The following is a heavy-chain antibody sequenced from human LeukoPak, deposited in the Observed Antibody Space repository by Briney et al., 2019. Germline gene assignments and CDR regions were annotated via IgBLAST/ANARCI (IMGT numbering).Heavy chain of an antibody. CDR1: GFTFTHYG. Sequence: GRSLRLSCAASGFTFTHYGMHWVRQSPGKGLEWVAFISSDGTNTYYIDSVKGRFTISRDNSKNTQYLQMDSLKADDTALYYCAKDPLKNIFADSDYSYTDSGDNAVLGACDHWGQGTLVTVSS. J-gene: IGHJ4*02. D-gene: IGHD4-17*01. CDR3: AKDPLKNIFADSDYSYTDSGDNAVLGACDH. V-gene: IGHV3-30*18. CDR2: ISSDGTNT.